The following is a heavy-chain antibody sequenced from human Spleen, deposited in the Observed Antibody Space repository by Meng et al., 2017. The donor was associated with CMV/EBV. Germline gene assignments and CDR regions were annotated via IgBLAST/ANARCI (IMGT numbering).Heavy chain of an antibody. CDR2: ISRHNGTT. V-gene: IGHV1-18*01. J-gene: IGHJ4*02. CDR3: ARVGCTTTTCSYPLEY. Sequence: ASVKVSCKTSGYTFPNYGITWVRLAPGQGLEWMGWISRHNGTTNYAQRFHDRITMTTATSARTAYLEIRSLTSDDTAVYYCARVGCTTTTCSYPLEYWGQGTLVIVSS. CDR1: GYTFPNYG. D-gene: IGHD1-26*01.